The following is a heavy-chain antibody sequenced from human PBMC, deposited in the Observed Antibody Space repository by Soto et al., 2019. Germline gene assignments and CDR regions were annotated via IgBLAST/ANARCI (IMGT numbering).Heavy chain of an antibody. CDR3: AKVDYYYDSSGYYYPDYYYGMDV. CDR1: GFTFSSYA. D-gene: IGHD3-22*01. Sequence: GGSLRLSCAASGFTFSSYAMSWVRQAPGKGLEWVSAISGSGGSTYYADSVKGRFTISRDNSKNTLYLQMNSLRAEDTAVYYCAKVDYYYDSSGYYYPDYYYGMDVWGQGTTVTVSS. CDR2: ISGSGGST. V-gene: IGHV3-23*01. J-gene: IGHJ6*02.